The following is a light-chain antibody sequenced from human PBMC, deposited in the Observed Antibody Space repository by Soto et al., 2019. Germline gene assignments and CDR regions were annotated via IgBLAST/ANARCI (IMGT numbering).Light chain of an antibody. CDR3: QQNYRATPWT. Sequence: DIQMTQYPSSLSASVGDRVTITWGASQGISNYLAWYQQKPGKVPKLLIYAASTLQSGVPSRFSGGGSATDFTLNISSLQPPDFATYYCQQNYRATPWTFGQGTQVDIK. J-gene: IGKJ1*01. V-gene: IGKV1-27*01. CDR2: AAS. CDR1: QGISNY.